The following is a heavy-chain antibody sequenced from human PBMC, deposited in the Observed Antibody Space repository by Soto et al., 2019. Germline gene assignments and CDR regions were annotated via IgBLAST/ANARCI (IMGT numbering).Heavy chain of an antibody. V-gene: IGHV3-74*01. CDR3: VRTSLVVAAATREDY. CDR2: INSDGSST. J-gene: IGHJ4*02. CDR1: GFPFSSSW. Sequence: EVQLVESGGGLVQPGGSLGLSCAPSGFPFSSSWMHWVRQAQGKGLLWVSRINSDGSSTSYADSVKGRFTISRDNAKNTLYLQMNSLRAEDTAVYYCVRTSLVVAAATREDYWGQGTLVTVSS. D-gene: IGHD2-15*01.